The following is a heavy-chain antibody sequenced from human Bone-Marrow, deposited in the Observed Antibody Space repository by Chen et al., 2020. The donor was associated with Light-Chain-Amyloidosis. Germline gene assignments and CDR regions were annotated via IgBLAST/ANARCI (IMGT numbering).Heavy chain of an antibody. J-gene: IGHJ4*02. CDR2: IYFRGDT. Sequence: QLQLQESGPGLVKTSETLSLTCTVSSGSISSDNYYWGWIRQPPGQGLEWIGSIYFRGDTYYRPSLRSRVTISVDTSKNQFSLILNSMTAADTDVYYCVRQRRGIGWLPVYWGQGTLVTVSS. V-gene: IGHV4-39*01. CDR3: VRQRRGIGWLPVY. CDR1: SGSISSDNYY. D-gene: IGHD3-9*01.